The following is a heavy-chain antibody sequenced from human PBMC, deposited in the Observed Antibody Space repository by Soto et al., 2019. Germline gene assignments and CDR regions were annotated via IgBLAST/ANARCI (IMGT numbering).Heavy chain of an antibody. CDR1: GGTFSSYA. CDR3: ARAVRVQCLATRKPFAFDY. Sequence: QVQLVQSGAEVKKPGSSVKVSCKASGGTFSSYAISWVLQAPGQGLEWMGGIIPIFGTANYAQKFQGRVTITADKSTSPAYLERSSLRSEDTAVYYCARAVRVQCLATRKPFAFDYCGQGTLVTVSS. J-gene: IGHJ4*02. CDR2: IIPIFGTA. D-gene: IGHD6-19*01. V-gene: IGHV1-69*06.